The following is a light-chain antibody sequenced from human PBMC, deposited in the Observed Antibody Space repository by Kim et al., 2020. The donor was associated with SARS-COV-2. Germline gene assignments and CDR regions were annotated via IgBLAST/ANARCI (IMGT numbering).Light chain of an antibody. CDR3: NSRDSSGKHVV. CDR1: SLRSYY. V-gene: IGLV3-19*01. Sequence: SSELTQDPAVSVALGQTVRITCQGDSLRSYYASWYQQKPGQAPILVIYGKNNRPSGIPDRFSGSSSGNTASVTITGAQAEDEADYYCNSRDSSGKHVVCG. J-gene: IGLJ2*01. CDR2: GKN.